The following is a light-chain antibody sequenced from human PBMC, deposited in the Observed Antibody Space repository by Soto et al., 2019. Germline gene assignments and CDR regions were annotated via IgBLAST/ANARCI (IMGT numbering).Light chain of an antibody. CDR1: QSVSSY. V-gene: IGKV3-20*01. CDR2: GAS. Sequence: EIVLTQSPATLSLSPGERATLSCRASQSVSSYLAWYQQKPGQAPRLLIYGASTRATGIPDRFSGGGSGTDFTLTISRLEPEDFAVYYCHQYGSSQTFGQGTKVDIK. CDR3: HQYGSSQT. J-gene: IGKJ1*01.